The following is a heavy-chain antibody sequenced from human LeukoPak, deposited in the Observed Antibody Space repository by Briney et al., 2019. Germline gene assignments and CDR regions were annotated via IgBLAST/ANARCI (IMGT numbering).Heavy chain of an antibody. Sequence: ASVKVSCKASGYTFTSYGISWVRQAPGQGLEWMGWISAHNGNTNYAQKLQGRVTMTTDTSTSTAYMELRSLRSDDTAVYYCASGDYYDSSGYYYNWGQGTLVTVSS. J-gene: IGHJ4*02. CDR3: ASGDYYDSSGYYYN. D-gene: IGHD3-22*01. V-gene: IGHV1-18*01. CDR2: ISAHNGNT. CDR1: GYTFTSYG.